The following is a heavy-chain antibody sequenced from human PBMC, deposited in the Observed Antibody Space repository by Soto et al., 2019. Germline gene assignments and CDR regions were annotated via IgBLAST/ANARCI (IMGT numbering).Heavy chain of an antibody. J-gene: IGHJ4*02. Sequence: PGASLRLSCVRPGCTFSAHCLPWFREAPGKGLEWVGRIKSKTDGGTTDYAAPVKGRFTISRDNSKNSLYLQMNSLKTEDTAVYYCARSSGSYRHFDYWGQGTLVTVSS. D-gene: IGHD1-26*01. V-gene: IGHV3-15*01. CDR1: GCTFSAHC. CDR3: ARSSGSYRHFDY. CDR2: IKSKTDGGTT.